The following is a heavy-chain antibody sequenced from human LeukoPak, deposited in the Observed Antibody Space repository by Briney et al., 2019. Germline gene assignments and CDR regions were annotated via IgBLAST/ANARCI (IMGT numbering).Heavy chain of an antibody. CDR3: ARRRRHEFTYGYVFYFDY. J-gene: IGHJ4*02. CDR1: GGSFSDND. Sequence: PSETLSLTCVVYGGSFSDNDWTWIRQPPGKGRECIGGNNDSGTTSYNPSLQSRVSVSVDTSKNQFSLKLSSVAAADTAVYYCARRRRHEFTYGYVFYFDYWGQGTLVTVSS. V-gene: IGHV4-34*01. D-gene: IGHD3-16*01. CDR2: NNDSGTT.